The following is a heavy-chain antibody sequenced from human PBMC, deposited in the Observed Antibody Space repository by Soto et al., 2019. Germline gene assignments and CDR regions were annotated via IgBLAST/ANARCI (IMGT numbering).Heavy chain of an antibody. Sequence: GSLRLSCSASRFTFSSYAMNWVRQAPGKGLEWVSTISGSGGSTYYADSVKGRFTISRDNSKDTLYLQMNSLRAEDTAVYHCAKDRAAAGTKDFDCWGQGTLVTVSS. CDR3: AKDRAAAGTKDFDC. CDR2: ISGSGGST. V-gene: IGHV3-23*01. J-gene: IGHJ4*02. CDR1: RFTFSSYA. D-gene: IGHD6-13*01.